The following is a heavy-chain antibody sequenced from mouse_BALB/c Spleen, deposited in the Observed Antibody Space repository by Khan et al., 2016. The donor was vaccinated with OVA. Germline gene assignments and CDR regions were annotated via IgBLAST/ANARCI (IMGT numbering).Heavy chain of an antibody. Sequence: IQLVQSGAEVVKPGASVKLSCTASGFNIKDTYVHWVKERPEQGLEWIGRIAPANGNTEYDPKFQGKATIIADTSSNTSYLQLRSLTSEDSAVYYCVHPSYDPRNVDVGGAGTTVTVSS. D-gene: IGHD2-3*01. V-gene: IGHV14-3*02. CDR3: VHPSYDPRNVDV. J-gene: IGHJ1*01. CDR1: GFNIKDTY. CDR2: IAPANGNT.